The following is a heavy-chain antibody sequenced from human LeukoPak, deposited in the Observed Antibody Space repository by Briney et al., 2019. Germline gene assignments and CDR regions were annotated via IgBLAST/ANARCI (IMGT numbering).Heavy chain of an antibody. CDR3: ARVGLYCSGGSRYSGWFDP. D-gene: IGHD2-15*01. J-gene: IGHJ5*02. V-gene: IGHV4-61*01. CDR2: IYYSGST. Sequence: PSETLSLTCTVSGGSVSSGSYYWSWIRQPPGKGLEWIGYIYYSGSTNYNPSLESRVTISVDTSKNQFSLKLSSVTAADTAVYYCARVGLYCSGGSRYSGWFDPWGQGTLVTVSS. CDR1: GGSVSSGSYY.